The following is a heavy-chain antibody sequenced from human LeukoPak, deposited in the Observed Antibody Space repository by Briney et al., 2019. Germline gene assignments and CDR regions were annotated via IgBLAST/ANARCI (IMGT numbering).Heavy chain of an antibody. V-gene: IGHV4-34*01. J-gene: IGHJ4*02. D-gene: IGHD6-13*01. Sequence: PSETLSLTCAVYGGSFSGYYWSWIRQPPGKGLEWIGEINHSGSTNYNPSLKSRVTIPVDTSKNQFSLKLSSVTAADTAVYYCARRAGVAAAGDYWGQGTLVTVSS. CDR3: ARRAGVAAAGDY. CDR2: INHSGST. CDR1: GGSFSGYY.